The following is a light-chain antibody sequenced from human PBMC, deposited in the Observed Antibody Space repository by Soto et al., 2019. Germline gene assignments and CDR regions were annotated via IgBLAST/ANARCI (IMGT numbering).Light chain of an antibody. CDR3: SSYTSSSTPYV. V-gene: IGLV2-14*01. CDR2: EVN. J-gene: IGLJ1*01. Sequence: QSALTQPASVSGSPGQSITISCTGTSRDVGGYNYVSWYQQHPGKAPKLMIYEVNNRPSGVSNRFSGSKSGNTASLTISGLQADDEADYYCSSYTSSSTPYVFGTGTKVTVL. CDR1: SRDVGGYNY.